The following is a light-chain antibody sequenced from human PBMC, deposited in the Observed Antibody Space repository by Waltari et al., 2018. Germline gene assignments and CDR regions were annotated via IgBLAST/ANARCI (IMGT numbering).Light chain of an antibody. V-gene: IGLV3-10*01. Sequence: SYELTQPPSVSVSPGQTARITCPGAALPKKHAYWYQQKSGQAPVLVIYDDSKRPSGIPERFSASTSGTMATLTISGAQVEDEADYYCYSSDSSGTQRVFGGGTMLTVL. J-gene: IGLJ3*02. CDR1: ALPKKH. CDR2: DDS. CDR3: YSSDSSGTQRV.